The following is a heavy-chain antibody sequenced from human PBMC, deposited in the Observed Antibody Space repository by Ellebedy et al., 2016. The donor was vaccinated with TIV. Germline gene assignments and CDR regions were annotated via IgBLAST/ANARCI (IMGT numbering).Heavy chain of an antibody. J-gene: IGHJ5*02. CDR2: VYSSGAT. CDR3: VRDQGPQFFWFDP. Sequence: SETLSLXXTVSGASVTTHYWTWIRQTPGKGLEWIGYVYSSGATNYNPALRSRVSISLDTSRNQFSLRLTSVTAADTAVYFCVRDQGPQFFWFDPWGQGALVTVSS. CDR1: GASVTTHY. D-gene: IGHD3-3*01. V-gene: IGHV4-59*02.